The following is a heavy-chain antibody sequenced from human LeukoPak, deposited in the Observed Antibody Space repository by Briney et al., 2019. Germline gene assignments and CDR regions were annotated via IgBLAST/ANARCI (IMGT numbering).Heavy chain of an antibody. CDR3: ARSRSFDWFLDV. J-gene: IGHJ2*01. CDR2: IIPVFGTS. V-gene: IGHV1-69*06. CDR1: GGTFNNDA. D-gene: IGHD3-3*01. Sequence: ASVTVSCTTSGGTFNNDAINWVRQAPGQGLELMGGIIPVFGTSNYLKKFQGRVTFAADKSANTAYMELNSLRSEDTAVYYCARSRSFDWFLDVWGRGTLVTVSS.